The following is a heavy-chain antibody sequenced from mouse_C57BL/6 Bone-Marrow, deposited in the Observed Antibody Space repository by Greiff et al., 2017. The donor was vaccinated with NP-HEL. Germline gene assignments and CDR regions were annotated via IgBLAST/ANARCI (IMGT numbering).Heavy chain of an antibody. CDR1: GYTFTSYW. CDR3: AREEAHYYGSTYSYYCDY. D-gene: IGHD1-1*01. V-gene: IGHV1-50*01. J-gene: IGHJ2*01. Sequence: QVQLQQPGAELVKPGASVKLSCKASGYTFTSYWMQWVKQRPGQGLEWIGEIDPSDSYTNYNQKFKGKATLTVDTSSSTAYMQLSSLTSEDSAVYYCAREEAHYYGSTYSYYCDYWGQGTTLTVSS. CDR2: IDPSDSYT.